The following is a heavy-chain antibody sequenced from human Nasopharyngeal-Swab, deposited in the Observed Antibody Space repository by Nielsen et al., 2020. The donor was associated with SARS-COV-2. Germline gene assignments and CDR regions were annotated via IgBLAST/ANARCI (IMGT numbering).Heavy chain of an antibody. D-gene: IGHD3-22*01. J-gene: IGHJ3*02. CDR3: ARAAITMIVVVSAFDI. Sequence: IRQAPGKGLEWIGYIYYSGSTYYNPSLKSRVTISVDTSKNQFSLKLSSVTAADTAVYYCARAAITMIVVVSAFDIWGQGTMVTVSS. CDR2: IYYSGST. V-gene: IGHV4-31*02.